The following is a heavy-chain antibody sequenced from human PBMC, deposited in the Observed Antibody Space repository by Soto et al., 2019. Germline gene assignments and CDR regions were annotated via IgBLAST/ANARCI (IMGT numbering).Heavy chain of an antibody. D-gene: IGHD2-2*01. CDR1: GGSISSYY. CDR2: IYYSGST. V-gene: IGHV4-59*01. Sequence: PSETLSLTCTVSGGSISSYYWSWIRQPPGKGLEWIGYIYYSGSTNYNPSLKSRVTISVDTSQNQFSLKLSSVTAADTAVYYCARGAPTKKFDYWGQGTLVTVS. CDR3: ARGAPTKKFDY. J-gene: IGHJ4*02.